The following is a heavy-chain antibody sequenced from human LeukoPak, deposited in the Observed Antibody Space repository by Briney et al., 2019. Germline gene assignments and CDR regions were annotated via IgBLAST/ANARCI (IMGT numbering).Heavy chain of an antibody. CDR3: ATYCGGDCYYYSY. CDR1: GYTFINYA. J-gene: IGHJ4*02. CDR2: ISAYNGNT. Sequence: ASVKVSCKASGYTFINYAMHWVRQAPGQGLGWMGWISAYNGNTNYAQKLQGRVTMTTDTSTSTAYMELRSLRSDDTAVYYCATYCGGDCYYYSYWGQGTLVTVSS. V-gene: IGHV1-18*01. D-gene: IGHD2-21*02.